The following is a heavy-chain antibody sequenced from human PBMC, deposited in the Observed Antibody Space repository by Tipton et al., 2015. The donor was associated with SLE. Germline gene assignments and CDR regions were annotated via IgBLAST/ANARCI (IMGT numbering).Heavy chain of an antibody. CDR3: ARHYLGEVFGHRTDAFDI. CDR1: GGPMSYHY. D-gene: IGHD3-16*01. J-gene: IGHJ3*02. CDR2: IYYTGNT. Sequence: TLSLTCSVSGGPMSYHYWSWIRQPPGKGLEWIGYIYYTGNTNYNPSLKSRVTMSVDTSKNQFSLRLTSVTAADTAVYYCARHYLGEVFGHRTDAFDIWGQGTMVTVSS. V-gene: IGHV4-59*11.